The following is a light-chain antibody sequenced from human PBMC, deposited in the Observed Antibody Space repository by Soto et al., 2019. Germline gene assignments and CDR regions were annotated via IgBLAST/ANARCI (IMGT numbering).Light chain of an antibody. J-gene: IGKJ2*01. CDR3: QQYNYWPRT. CDR1: QTVGTN. V-gene: IGKV3D-15*01. Sequence: EIVMTQSPATLSVSPGSSATLSCRASQTVGTNLAWYQQKFGQAPRLLIFDASTRATGIAARFSGSGSGTEFTLTITSLQSEDFALYFCQQYNYWPRTFGQGTKLEIK. CDR2: DAS.